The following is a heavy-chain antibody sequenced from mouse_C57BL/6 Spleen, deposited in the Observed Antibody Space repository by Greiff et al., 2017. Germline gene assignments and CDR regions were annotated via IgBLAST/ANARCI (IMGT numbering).Heavy chain of an antibody. Sequence: VQLQQSGAELVKPGASVKISCKASGYAFSSYWMNWVKQRPGKGLEWIGQIYPGDGDTNYNGKFKGKATLTADKSSSTAYMQLSSLTSEDSAVYFCARNYEGNCFDYWGQGTTLTVSS. V-gene: IGHV1-80*01. D-gene: IGHD2-1*01. CDR2: IYPGDGDT. CDR3: ARNYEGNCFDY. CDR1: GYAFSSYW. J-gene: IGHJ2*01.